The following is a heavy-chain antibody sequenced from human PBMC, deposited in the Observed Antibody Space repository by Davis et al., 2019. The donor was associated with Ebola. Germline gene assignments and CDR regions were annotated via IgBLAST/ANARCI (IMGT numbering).Heavy chain of an antibody. CDR2: ISRNSGSI. D-gene: IGHD3-16*01. CDR3: AKDMGGGGGPDY. V-gene: IGHV3-9*01. Sequence: SLRLSCTASGFTFDDYAMHWVRQAPGKGLEWVSDISRNSGSIGYADSVKGRFTISRDNAKHSLYLQMNSLRTEDTALYYCAKDMGGGGGPDYWGQGTLVTVSS. J-gene: IGHJ4*02. CDR1: GFTFDDYA.